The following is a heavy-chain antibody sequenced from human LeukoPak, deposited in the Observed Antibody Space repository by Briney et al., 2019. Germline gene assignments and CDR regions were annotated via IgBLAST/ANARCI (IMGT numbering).Heavy chain of an antibody. V-gene: IGHV1-46*01. CDR1: GYTFTSYH. CDR3: ARDYVDDIPMIKDY. CDR2: INLSGGST. Sequence: SVKVSCKASGYTFTSYHMHWVRQAPGQGLEWMGKINLSGGSTTYAQKFQGRVTMTRDTSTSTVYMELSSLRSEDTAVYYCARDYVDDIPMIKDYWGQGTLVTVSS. D-gene: IGHD2-8*01. J-gene: IGHJ4*02.